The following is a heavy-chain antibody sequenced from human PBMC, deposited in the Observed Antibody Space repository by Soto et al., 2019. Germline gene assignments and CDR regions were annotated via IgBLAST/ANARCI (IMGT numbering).Heavy chain of an antibody. CDR1: GYSFSSYW. CDR2: IYPGDSDT. CDR3: ARHCPRTSTMIVRGDAFDI. D-gene: IGHD3-22*01. Sequence: PGESLKISCKGSGYSFSSYWIGWVRQMPGKGLEWMGIIYPGDSDTRYSPSFQGQVTISADKSISTAYLQWSSLKASDTAMYYCARHCPRTSTMIVRGDAFDIWGQGTMVTVSS. J-gene: IGHJ3*02. V-gene: IGHV5-51*01.